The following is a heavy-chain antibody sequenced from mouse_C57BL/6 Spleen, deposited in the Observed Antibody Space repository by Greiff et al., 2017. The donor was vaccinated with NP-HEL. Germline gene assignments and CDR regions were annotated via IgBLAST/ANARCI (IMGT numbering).Heavy chain of an antibody. D-gene: IGHD2-2*01. V-gene: IGHV1-72*01. CDR1: GYTFTSYW. Sequence: QVQLQQPGAELVKPGASVKLSCKASGYTFTSYWMHWVKQRPGRGLEWIGRIDPYSGGTKYNEKFKSKATLTVDKPSSTAYMQLSSLTSADSAVYYCAREEEWLRLDYWGQGTTLTVSS. CDR3: AREEEWLRLDY. J-gene: IGHJ2*01. CDR2: IDPYSGGT.